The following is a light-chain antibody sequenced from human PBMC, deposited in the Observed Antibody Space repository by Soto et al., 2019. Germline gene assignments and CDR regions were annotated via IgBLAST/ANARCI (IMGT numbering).Light chain of an antibody. Sequence: EIGMKQSPAALSVSPGGRATLSCRASHSISDTLAWYQQKPGQAPRLLIYSASRGATGFPARFSGSGSGTDFTLTISSLQSGDFAVYYCHQYVSSWTFGQRT. CDR3: HQYVSSWT. J-gene: IGKJ1*01. V-gene: IGKV3-15*01. CDR1: HSISDT. CDR2: SAS.